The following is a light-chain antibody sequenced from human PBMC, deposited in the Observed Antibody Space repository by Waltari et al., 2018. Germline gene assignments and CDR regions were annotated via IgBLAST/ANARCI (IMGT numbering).Light chain of an antibody. CDR3: QQSKIWPA. CDR2: GAS. V-gene: IGKV3-15*01. J-gene: IGKJ1*01. Sequence: EIVMTQSPATLSVSPGEGATLSCRASQGINSDLAWYQHKPAQAPRRLIYGASTRAAGVPARFSGSGSGTEFTLTISSLQSEDFGVYYCQQSKIWPAFGQGTKVEIK. CDR1: QGINSD.